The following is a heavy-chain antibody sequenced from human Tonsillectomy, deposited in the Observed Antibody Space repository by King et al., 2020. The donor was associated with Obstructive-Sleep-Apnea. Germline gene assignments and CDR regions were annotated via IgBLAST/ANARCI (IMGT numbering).Heavy chain of an antibody. CDR1: GFTFSSYW. V-gene: IGHV3-7*03. J-gene: IGHJ4*02. CDR3: ARWYGYYYDSSGYYPPHYFDY. Sequence: VQLVESGGGLVQPGGSLRLSCAASGFTFSSYWMSWVRQAPGKGLEWVANRKQDGSEKYYVDSVKGRFTISRDNAKNSLYLQMNSLRAEDTAVYYCARWYGYYYDSSGYYPPHYFDYWGQGTLVTVSS. CDR2: RKQDGSEK. D-gene: IGHD3-22*01.